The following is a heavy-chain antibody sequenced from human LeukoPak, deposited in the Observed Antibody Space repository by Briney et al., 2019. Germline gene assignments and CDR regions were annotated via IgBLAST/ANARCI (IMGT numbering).Heavy chain of an antibody. J-gene: IGHJ2*01. Sequence: GGSLRLSCAASGFTFSSYSMNWVRQAPGKGLEWVSSISSSSSYIYYADSVKGRFTISRDNAKNSLYLQMNSLRAEDTAVYYCARDNDYSSGLGYFDLWGRGTLVTVSS. CDR2: ISSSSSYI. V-gene: IGHV3-21*01. CDR3: ARDNDYSSGLGYFDL. D-gene: IGHD3-22*01. CDR1: GFTFSSYS.